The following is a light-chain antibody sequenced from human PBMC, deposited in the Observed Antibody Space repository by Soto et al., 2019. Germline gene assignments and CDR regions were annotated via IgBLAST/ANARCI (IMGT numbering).Light chain of an antibody. J-gene: IGKJ1*01. CDR2: WAS. Sequence: DIVMTQSPDSLAVSLGERATINCKSSQSVLYSSNNNNFLAWYQQKPGQPPKLLIYWASTRESGVPDRFSGSGSGTDFTLTISSLQAEDVAVYYCQQYYSIPQTFGQGTKVEMK. V-gene: IGKV4-1*01. CDR3: QQYYSIPQT. CDR1: QSVLYSSNNNNF.